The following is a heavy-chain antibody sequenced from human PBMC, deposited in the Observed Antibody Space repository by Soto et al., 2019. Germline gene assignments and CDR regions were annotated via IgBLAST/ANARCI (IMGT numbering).Heavy chain of an antibody. V-gene: IGHV4-4*02. D-gene: IGHD1-1*01. J-gene: IGHJ5*01. Sequence: WETLSLTCTLSGGSVRAPDWWNWVRQSPDKGLEWIAEVHISGHSNYNPSLRSRVSVSIDSSKNQFYLNLNSVTAADTAIYYCARVRQGCSANNCYFDPWGQGTQVTVSS. CDR3: ARVRQGCSANNCYFDP. CDR1: GGSVRAPDW. CDR2: VHISGHS.